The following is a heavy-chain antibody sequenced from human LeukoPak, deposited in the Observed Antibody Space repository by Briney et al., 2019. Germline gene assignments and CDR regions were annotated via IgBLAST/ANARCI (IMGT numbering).Heavy chain of an antibody. CDR3: ATAMLGYDY. J-gene: IGHJ4*02. CDR2: FDPEDGET. Sequence: ASVKVSCKISGYTLTELSMHWVRQAPGKGLEWMGGFDPEDGETIYAQKLQGRVTVTEDTSTDTAYMELSSLRSEDTAVCYCATAMLGYDYWGQGTLVTVSS. CDR1: GYTLTELS. V-gene: IGHV1-24*01. D-gene: IGHD3-10*02.